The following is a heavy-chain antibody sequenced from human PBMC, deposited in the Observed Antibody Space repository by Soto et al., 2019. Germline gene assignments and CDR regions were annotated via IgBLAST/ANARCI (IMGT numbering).Heavy chain of an antibody. D-gene: IGHD1-26*01. Sequence: QITLKESGPTLVKPTQTLTVTCTFSGFSLSTSGAGVGWIRQSPGKAPEWLALISWKDEKRYNPGLKSRLTITKETSKTQVVLTMTDLDPVDTATYFCAHRYGGNYYRWYFDSWGQGTLVTVSS. CDR3: AHRYGGNYYRWYFDS. J-gene: IGHJ4*02. CDR1: GFSLSTSGAG. V-gene: IGHV2-5*01. CDR2: ISWKDEK.